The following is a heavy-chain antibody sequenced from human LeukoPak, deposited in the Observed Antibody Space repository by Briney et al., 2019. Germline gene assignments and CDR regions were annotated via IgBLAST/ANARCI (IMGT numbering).Heavy chain of an antibody. Sequence: GESLKISCKGSGYSFTSYWIGWVRQMPGKGLEWMGIIYPGDSDTRYSPSFQGQVTISADKSISTAYLQWSSLKASDTAMYYCARWIPPDYYCYGMDVWGQGTTVTVSS. V-gene: IGHV5-51*01. CDR3: ARWIPPDYYCYGMDV. D-gene: IGHD5-12*01. CDR1: GYSFTSYW. J-gene: IGHJ6*02. CDR2: IYPGDSDT.